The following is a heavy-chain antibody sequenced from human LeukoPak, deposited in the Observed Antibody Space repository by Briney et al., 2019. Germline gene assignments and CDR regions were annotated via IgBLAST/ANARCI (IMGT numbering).Heavy chain of an antibody. D-gene: IGHD4-17*01. V-gene: IGHV3-21*01. CDR2: ISSSSSYI. CDR1: GFTFSSYS. Sequence: GGSLRLSCAASGFTFSSYSMNWVRQAPGKGLEWVSSISSSSSYIYYADSVKGRFTISRDNAKNPLYLQMNSLRAEDTAVYYCARDPVYGDYSAGWFDPWGQGTLVTVSS. J-gene: IGHJ5*02. CDR3: ARDPVYGDYSAGWFDP.